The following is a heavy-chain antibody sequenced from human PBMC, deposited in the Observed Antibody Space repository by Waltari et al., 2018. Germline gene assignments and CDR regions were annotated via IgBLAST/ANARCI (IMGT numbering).Heavy chain of an antibody. CDR2: IYYSGST. CDR1: GGSISSSSYY. Sequence: QLQLQESGPGLVKPSETLSLTCPVSGGSISSSSYYWGWIRQPPGKGLEWIGSIYYSGSTYYNPSLKSRVTISVDTSKNQFSLKLSSVTAADTAVYYCAASLYYDFWSGYYAFDIWGQGTMVTVSS. D-gene: IGHD3-3*01. CDR3: AASLYYDFWSGYYAFDI. V-gene: IGHV4-39*07. J-gene: IGHJ3*02.